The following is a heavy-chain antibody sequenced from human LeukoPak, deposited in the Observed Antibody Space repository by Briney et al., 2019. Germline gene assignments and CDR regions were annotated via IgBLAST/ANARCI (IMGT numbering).Heavy chain of an antibody. CDR1: GFRFSNFA. D-gene: IGHD5-12*01. J-gene: IGHJ4*02. CDR3: AKGAYDYIEMGYFDD. Sequence: LSGGSLRLSCAASGFRFSNFAMSWVRQAPGKGLEWVLLIIGSSGDTLYADSVKGRFTISRDISKNRLYLQMNSLRAEDTALYYCAKGAYDYIEMGYFDDWGQGTLVTVSS. V-gene: IGHV3-23*01. CDR2: IIGSSGDT.